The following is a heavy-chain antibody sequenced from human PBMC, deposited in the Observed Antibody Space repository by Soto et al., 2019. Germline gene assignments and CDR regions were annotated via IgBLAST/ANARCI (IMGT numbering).Heavy chain of an antibody. V-gene: IGHV1-18*01. D-gene: IGHD3-22*01. CDR2: ISAYNGNT. CDR3: AREGDYYDSSGYYYGLDFDY. Sequence: QVQLVQSGAEVKKPGASVKVSCKASGYTFTSYGISWVRQAPGQGLEWMGWISAYNGNTNYAQKLQGRVTMTTDTTTSTAYMELRSLRSDDTAVYYCAREGDYYDSSGYYYGLDFDYWGQGTLVTVSS. CDR1: GYTFTSYG. J-gene: IGHJ4*02.